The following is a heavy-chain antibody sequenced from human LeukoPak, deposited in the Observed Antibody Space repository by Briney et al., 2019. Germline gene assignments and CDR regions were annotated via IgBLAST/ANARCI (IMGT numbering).Heavy chain of an antibody. D-gene: IGHD2-15*01. CDR3: ARDFPHGSGRYFYEGMDV. V-gene: IGHV4-4*07. J-gene: IGHJ6*02. CDR2: IYSSGST. CDR1: GGSISDYY. Sequence: SETLSLTCTVSGGSISDYYWSWIRQPAGKGLEWIGHIYSSGSTYYNPSLKSRVTMSVDMSKNQFSLTLSSVTAADTAVYYCARDFPHGSGRYFYEGMDVWGQGTTVTVSS.